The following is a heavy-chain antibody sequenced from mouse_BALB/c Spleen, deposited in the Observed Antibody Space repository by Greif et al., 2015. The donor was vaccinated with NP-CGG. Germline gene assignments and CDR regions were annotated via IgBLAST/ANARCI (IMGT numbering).Heavy chain of an antibody. V-gene: IGHV5-6-3*01. CDR3: ASRDYGSSFLDS. CDR2: INSNGGST. J-gene: IGHJ2*01. Sequence: EVKLVESGGGLVQPGGSLKLSCAASGFTFSSYGMSWVRQTPDKRLELVATINSNGGSTYYPDSVKGRFTISRDNAKNTLYLQMSSLKSEDTVMYYWASRDYGSSFLDSCGQGTTLPVSS. D-gene: IGHD1-1*01. CDR1: GFTFSSYG.